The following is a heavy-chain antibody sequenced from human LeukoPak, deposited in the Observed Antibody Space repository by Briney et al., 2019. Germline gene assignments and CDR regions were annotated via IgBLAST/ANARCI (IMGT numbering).Heavy chain of an antibody. V-gene: IGHV3-74*01. CDR1: GFTFSTYW. D-gene: IGHD4-17*01. CDR3: VRLYKLDGADL. Sequence: GGSLGLSCAASGFTFSTYWMHWVRQTPGKGLVWVSSIRNDGTTTNYADSVKGRFTISRDNAKNTLYLQMNSLRAEDTAVYYCVRLYKLDGADLWGRGTLVTVSS. CDR2: IRNDGTTT. J-gene: IGHJ2*01.